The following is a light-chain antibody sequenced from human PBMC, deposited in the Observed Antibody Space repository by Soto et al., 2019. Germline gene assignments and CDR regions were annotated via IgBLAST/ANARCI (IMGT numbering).Light chain of an antibody. V-gene: IGKV1-5*03. J-gene: IGKJ5*01. CDR2: EVS. CDR3: QQLNFFPIT. CDR1: LGIRNW. Sequence: DIQMTQSPSTLSASPGDRVMITCRAILGIRNWLAWYQQKPGKAPELLIFEVSNLKSGVPSRFSGSGSGTEFTLTITSLQPEDFATYYCQQLNFFPITFGQGTRLEIK.